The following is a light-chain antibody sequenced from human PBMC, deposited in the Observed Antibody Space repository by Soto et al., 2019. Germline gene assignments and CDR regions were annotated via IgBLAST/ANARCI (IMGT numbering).Light chain of an antibody. V-gene: IGLV1-47*01. CDR3: ATWDETLSGHV. CDR1: SSNIKTNY. CDR2: RND. J-gene: IGLJ1*01. Sequence: QSVLTQPPSASGTPGQRVVISCSGSSSNIKTNYVHWYQQLPGMGPKLLIYRNDQRPSGVPDRFSGSKSGTSASLGISGLRSEDEAEYYCATWDETLSGHVFGTGTKVTVL.